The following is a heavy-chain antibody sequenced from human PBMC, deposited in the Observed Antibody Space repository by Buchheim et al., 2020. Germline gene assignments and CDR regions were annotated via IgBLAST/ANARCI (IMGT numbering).Heavy chain of an antibody. J-gene: IGHJ4*02. CDR1: GGSFSGYY. Sequence: QVQLQQWGAGLLKPSETLSLTCAVYGGSFSGYYWSWIRQPPGKGLEWIGEINHSGSTNSNPSLKSRVTISVDTSKNQFSLKLSSVTAADTAVYYCARSYNWNYFPFDYWGQGTL. CDR2: INHSGST. CDR3: ARSYNWNYFPFDY. D-gene: IGHD1-7*01. V-gene: IGHV4-34*01.